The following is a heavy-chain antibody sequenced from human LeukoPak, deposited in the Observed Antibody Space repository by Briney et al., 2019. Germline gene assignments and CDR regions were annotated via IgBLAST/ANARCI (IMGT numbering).Heavy chain of an antibody. D-gene: IGHD3-22*01. Sequence: GASVTVSCEASGYTFTGYYMHWVRQAPGQGLEWMGWINPNSGGTNYAQKFQGRGTMTRDTSISTAYMELSRLRSDDTAVYYCARGRTPVYYYDSSGYYSPFDYWGQGTLVTVSS. V-gene: IGHV1-2*02. CDR3: ARGRTPVYYYDSSGYYSPFDY. J-gene: IGHJ4*02. CDR1: GYTFTGYY. CDR2: INPNSGGT.